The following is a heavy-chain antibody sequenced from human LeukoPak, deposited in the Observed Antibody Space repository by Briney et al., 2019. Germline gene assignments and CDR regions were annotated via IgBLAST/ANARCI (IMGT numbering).Heavy chain of an antibody. D-gene: IGHD4-23*01. Sequence: GGSLRLSCAASGFSLSNYAMSWVRQAPGKGLEWVSIISGSGGTTYYADSVKGRFTISRDNSKNTLYLQMNSLRAEDTAVYYCARGLRWVDYWGQGTLVTVSS. J-gene: IGHJ4*02. CDR3: ARGLRWVDY. CDR2: ISGSGGTT. CDR1: GFSLSNYA. V-gene: IGHV3-23*01.